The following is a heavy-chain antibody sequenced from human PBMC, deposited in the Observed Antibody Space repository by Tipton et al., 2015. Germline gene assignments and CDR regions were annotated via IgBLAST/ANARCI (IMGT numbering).Heavy chain of an antibody. V-gene: IGHV3-33*01. CDR2: IWNDGSNK. CDR1: GFTFSSFG. D-gene: IGHD3-3*01. Sequence: SLRLSCAAPGFTFSSFGMHWVRQAPGKGLEWVSVIWNDGSNKYYADSVKGRFTISRDNSKDKVYLRMDSLRAEDTAVYYCARGRGFLELDYWGQGALVTVSS. CDR3: ARGRGFLELDY. J-gene: IGHJ4*02.